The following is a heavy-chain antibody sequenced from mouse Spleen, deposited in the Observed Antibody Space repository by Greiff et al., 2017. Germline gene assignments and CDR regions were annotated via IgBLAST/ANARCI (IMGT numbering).Heavy chain of an antibody. V-gene: IGHV1-15*01. CDR3: SSSYYYGSRAY. CDR2: IDPETGGT. Sequence: QVQLKQSGAELVRPGASVTLSCKASGYTFTDYEMHWVKQTPVHGLEWIGAIDPETGGTAYNQKFKGKATLTADKSSSTAYMELRSLTSEDSAVYYCSSSYYYGSRAYWGQGTLVTVSA. CDR1: GYTFTDYE. D-gene: IGHD1-1*01. J-gene: IGHJ3*01.